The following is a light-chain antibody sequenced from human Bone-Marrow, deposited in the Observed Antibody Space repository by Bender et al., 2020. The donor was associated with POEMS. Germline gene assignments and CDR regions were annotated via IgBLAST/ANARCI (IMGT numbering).Light chain of an antibody. J-gene: IGLJ2*01. CDR3: QTWDSKTQV. V-gene: IGLV4-60*02. Sequence: QPVLTQSSSASASLGSSVKLTCTLSSGHRTYIIAWHQQQPGRAPRFLMKVEDNGGYNKGSGVPDRFSGSSSGADRYLTISNLQFDDEAEYYCQTWDSKTQVFGGGTKLTVL. CDR1: SGHRTYI. CDR2: VEDNGGY.